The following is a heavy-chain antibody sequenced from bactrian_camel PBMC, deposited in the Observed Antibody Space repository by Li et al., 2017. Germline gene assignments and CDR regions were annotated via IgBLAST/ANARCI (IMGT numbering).Heavy chain of an antibody. CDR1: GHTYSSNC. V-gene: IGHV3S54*01. D-gene: IGHD5*01. CDR3: ARLRVSGS. CDR2: VYFGGGST. Sequence: HVQLVESGGGSVQPGGSLRLSCGASGHTYSSNCMGWFRQAPGKEREGVAFVYFGGGSTYYADSVKGRFTISQDGAKKTLYLQMSSLKPEDTALYHCARLRVSGSWGQGTQVTVS. J-gene: IGHJ4*01.